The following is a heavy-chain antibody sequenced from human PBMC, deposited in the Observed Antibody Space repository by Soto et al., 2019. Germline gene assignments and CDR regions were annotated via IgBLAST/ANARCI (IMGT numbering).Heavy chain of an antibody. CDR2: ISTGSTTI. Sequence: EVQLVESGGGLVQPGGSLRLSCAASGFTFSGYRMNWVRQAPGKGLEWVSYISTGSTTIYYADSVKGRFTISRDNAKNSMYLQMNSLRAEDTAVYYCARSHISGMDVWGQGTTVTVSS. J-gene: IGHJ6*02. D-gene: IGHD3-3*02. CDR3: ARSHISGMDV. V-gene: IGHV3-48*01. CDR1: GFTFSGYR.